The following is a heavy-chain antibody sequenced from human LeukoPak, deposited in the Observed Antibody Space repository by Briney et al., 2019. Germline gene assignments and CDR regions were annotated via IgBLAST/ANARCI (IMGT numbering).Heavy chain of an antibody. D-gene: IGHD6-6*01. J-gene: IGHJ4*02. CDR2: IIPIFGTA. CDR1: GGTFSSYA. V-gene: IGHV1-69*13. Sequence: ASVKVSCKASGGTFSSYAISWVRQAPGQGLEWMGGIIPIFGTANYAQKFQGRVTITADESTSTAYMELSSLRSEDTAVYYCARVFEYSSSEGGYWGQGTLVTVSS. CDR3: ARVFEYSSSEGGY.